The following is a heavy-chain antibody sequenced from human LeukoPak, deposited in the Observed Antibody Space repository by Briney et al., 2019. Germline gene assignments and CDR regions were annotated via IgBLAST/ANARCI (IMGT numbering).Heavy chain of an antibody. CDR3: ARSPTEYYDFWSGFFDY. D-gene: IGHD3-3*01. CDR2: IYYSGST. CDR1: GGSISSYY. Sequence: SETLSLTCTVSGGSISSYYWSWIRQPAGKGLEWIGYIYYSGSTNYNPPLKSRVTISVDTSKNQFSLKLSSVTAADTAVYYCARSPTEYYDFWSGFFDYWGQGTLVTVSS. J-gene: IGHJ4*02. V-gene: IGHV4-59*01.